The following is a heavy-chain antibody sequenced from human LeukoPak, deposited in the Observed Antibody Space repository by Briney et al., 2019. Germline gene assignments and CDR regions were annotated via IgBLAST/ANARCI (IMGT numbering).Heavy chain of an antibody. Sequence: SVTVSCKASGGTFSSYAISWVRQAPGQGLEWMGRIIPILGIANYAQKFQGRVTITADKSTSTAYMELSSLRSEDTAVYYCARRSRSGYEDSWGQGTLVTVSS. CDR2: IIPILGIA. D-gene: IGHD5-12*01. V-gene: IGHV1-69*04. CDR3: ARRSRSGYEDS. J-gene: IGHJ4*02. CDR1: GGTFSSYA.